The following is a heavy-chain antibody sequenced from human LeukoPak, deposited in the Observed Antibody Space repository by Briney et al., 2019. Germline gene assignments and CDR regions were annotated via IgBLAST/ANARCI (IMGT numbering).Heavy chain of an antibody. CDR2: INSDGTST. Sequence: GGSLRLSCAASGFSFSSDWMHWVRQVPGEGLVWVSRINSDGTSTAYADSVKGRFTISRDNAKNTLYLQMNSLRVEDTAVYYCGRALGSPLDYWGQGALVTVSA. D-gene: IGHD1-26*01. CDR1: GFSFSSDW. J-gene: IGHJ4*02. CDR3: GRALGSPLDY. V-gene: IGHV3-74*01.